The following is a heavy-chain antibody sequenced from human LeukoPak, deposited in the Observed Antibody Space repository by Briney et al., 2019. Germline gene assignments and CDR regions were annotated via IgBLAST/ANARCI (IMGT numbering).Heavy chain of an antibody. J-gene: IGHJ4*02. CDR3: ARGRSSWSTFDY. V-gene: IGHV4-30-4*01. CDR1: GGSISSGDYY. CDR2: IYYSGST. D-gene: IGHD6-13*01. Sequence: SETLSLTCTVSGGSISSGDYYWSWLRQPPGKGLEWIGYIYYSGSTYYNPSLKSRVTISVDTSKNQFSLKLSSVTAADTAVYYCARGRSSWSTFDYWGQGTLVTVSS.